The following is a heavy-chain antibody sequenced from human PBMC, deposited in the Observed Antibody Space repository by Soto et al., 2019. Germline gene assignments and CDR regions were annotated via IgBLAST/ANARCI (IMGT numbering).Heavy chain of an antibody. CDR2: INPSGST. D-gene: IGHD6-6*01. CDR3: ARGMGGTIAARPLNWFDP. J-gene: IGHJ5*02. Sequence: QVQLQQWGAGLLKPSETLSLTCAVYGGSFSGYYWSWIRQPPGKGLEWIGEINPSGSTNYNPSLKSRVTISVDTSKNQFSLKLSSVTAADTAVYYCARGMGGTIAARPLNWFDPWGQGTLVTVSS. V-gene: IGHV4-34*01. CDR1: GGSFSGYY.